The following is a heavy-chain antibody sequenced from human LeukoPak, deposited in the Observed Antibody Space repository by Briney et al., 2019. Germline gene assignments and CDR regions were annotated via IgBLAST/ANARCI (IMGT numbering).Heavy chain of an antibody. D-gene: IGHD3-10*01. J-gene: IGHJ6*03. CDR3: ARLGPPNLITMVRGVIPYYYYYYMDV. CDR1: GGSISSSTFY. CDR2: LYYSGST. Sequence: SETLSLTCTVSGGSISSSTFYWGWIRQPPGKGLEWIGSLYYSGSTNYNPSLKSRVTISVDTSKNQFSLKLSSVTAADTAVYYCARLGPPNLITMVRGVIPYYYYYYMDVWGKGTTVTISS. V-gene: IGHV4-39*07.